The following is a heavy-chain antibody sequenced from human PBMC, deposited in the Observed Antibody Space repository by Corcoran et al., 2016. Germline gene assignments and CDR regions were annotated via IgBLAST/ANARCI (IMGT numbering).Heavy chain of an antibody. V-gene: IGHV3-48*04. CDR3: ARRDSSGYYFLGDY. J-gene: IGHJ4*02. CDR1: GFTFSSYS. Sequence: EVQLVESGGGLVQPGGSLRLSCAASGFTFSSYSMNWVRQAPGKGLEWVSYISSSSSTIYYADSVKGRFTISRDNAKNSLYLQMKSLRAEDTAVYYCARRDSSGYYFLGDYWGQGTLVTVSS. D-gene: IGHD3-22*01. CDR2: ISSSSSTI.